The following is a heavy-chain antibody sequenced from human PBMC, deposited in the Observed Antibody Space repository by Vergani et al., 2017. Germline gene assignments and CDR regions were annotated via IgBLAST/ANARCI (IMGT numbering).Heavy chain of an antibody. CDR3: ARVRSSGLFDY. CDR1: GGSISSYY. D-gene: IGHD6-19*01. J-gene: IGHJ4*02. V-gene: IGHV4-59*01. CDR2: IYYSGST. Sequence: QVQLQESGPGLVKPSETLSLTCTVSGGSISSYYWSWIRQPPGKGLEWIGYIYYSGSTNYNPSLKSRVTISVDTSKNQFSLKLSSVTAADTAVYYCARVRSSGLFDYGGQGTLVTVSS.